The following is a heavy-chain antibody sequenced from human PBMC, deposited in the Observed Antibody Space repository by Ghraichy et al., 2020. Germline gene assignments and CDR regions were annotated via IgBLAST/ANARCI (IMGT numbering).Heavy chain of an antibody. Sequence: GSLRLSCAASGFTFSIYAMTWVRQAPGKGLDWVSTISDSGDSTYYADSVRGRFTISRDNSKNTLYLQMNRLRAEDTAVYYCAKDQRSTVTYNWFDPWGQGTLVTVSS. D-gene: IGHD4-17*01. CDR2: ISDSGDST. V-gene: IGHV3-23*01. J-gene: IGHJ5*02. CDR3: AKDQRSTVTYNWFDP. CDR1: GFTFSIYA.